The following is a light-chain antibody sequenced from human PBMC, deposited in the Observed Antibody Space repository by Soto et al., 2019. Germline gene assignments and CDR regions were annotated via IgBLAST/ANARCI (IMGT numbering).Light chain of an antibody. V-gene: IGLV2-23*01. J-gene: IGLJ1*01. CDR2: EGS. CDR3: CPFAGRSPFSI. Sequence: QAVLTQPASVSGSPGQSITISCTGTSSDVGSFNLVSWYQQHPGKAPILIIYEGSRRPSGVSGRFSGSKSGNTASLTISRLQAADDADYTLCPFAGRSPFSIFQTGPNVTVL. CDR1: SSDVGSFNL.